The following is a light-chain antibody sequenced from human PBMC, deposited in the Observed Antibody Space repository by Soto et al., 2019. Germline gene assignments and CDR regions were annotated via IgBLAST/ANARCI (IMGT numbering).Light chain of an antibody. Sequence: EIVLTQSPGTLSLSPGERATLSCRASQSVSSNYLAWYQQKPGQAPRLLIYGASSRATVIPDRFSGSGSGTDVTLTINRLEPEDFAVYYCQQYHSSPRTFGQGTKVEI. J-gene: IGKJ1*01. V-gene: IGKV3-20*01. CDR2: GAS. CDR1: QSVSSNY. CDR3: QQYHSSPRT.